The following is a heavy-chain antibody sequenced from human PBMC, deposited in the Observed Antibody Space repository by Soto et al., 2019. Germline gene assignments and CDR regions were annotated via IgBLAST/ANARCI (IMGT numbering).Heavy chain of an antibody. Sequence: QVQLQESGPGLVKPSQTLSLTYTVSGGSISSGDDYWSWIRQPPGKGLEWIGYSYYSGSTYYNPPLKSRVTISVATSKNQFSLKLSSVTAADTAVYYCAMETEDWYFDLWGRRTLVTVSS. V-gene: IGHV4-30-4*01. CDR1: GGSISSGDDY. CDR3: AMETEDWYFDL. J-gene: IGHJ2*01. CDR2: SYYSGST. D-gene: IGHD3-3*01.